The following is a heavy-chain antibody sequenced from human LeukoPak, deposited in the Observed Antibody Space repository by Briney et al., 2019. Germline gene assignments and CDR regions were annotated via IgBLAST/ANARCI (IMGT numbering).Heavy chain of an antibody. Sequence: SETLSLTCTVSGGSISSYYWSWLRQPPGKALEGIGYIYYSGSTNYNPSLKSRVTISVDTSKNQFSLKLSSVTAADTAVYYCARDKKGASCYDYWGQGTLVTVSS. J-gene: IGHJ4*02. CDR1: GGSISSYY. CDR2: IYYSGST. V-gene: IGHV4-59*01. CDR3: ARDKKGASCYDY. D-gene: IGHD2-2*01.